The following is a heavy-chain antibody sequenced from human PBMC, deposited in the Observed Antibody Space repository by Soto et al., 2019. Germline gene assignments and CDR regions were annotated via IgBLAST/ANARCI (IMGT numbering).Heavy chain of an antibody. CDR2: ISGNGGST. D-gene: IGHD2-2*01. Sequence: GGSLRLSCAASGFTFSNYAMSWVRQAPGKGLEWVSTISGNGGSTYYADSVKGRFTISRDNSKNMLFLQINSLRDDDSAVYYCAKRPASIITFDYWGQGTPITVSS. CDR1: GFTFSNYA. V-gene: IGHV3-23*01. CDR3: AKRPASIITFDY. J-gene: IGHJ4*02.